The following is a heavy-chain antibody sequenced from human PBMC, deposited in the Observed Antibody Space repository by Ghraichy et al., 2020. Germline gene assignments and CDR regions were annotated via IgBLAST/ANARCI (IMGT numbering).Heavy chain of an antibody. V-gene: IGHV3-21*01. J-gene: IGHJ3*02. Sequence: GGSLRLSCAAYGFTFSSYRMNWVRQAPGKGLEWVSFIDSSSYIYYADAVKGRFTISRDNAKNSLYLQMNSLRAEDTAVYYCARDPGYCSGGNCYPDAFDIWGQGAMVTVSS. D-gene: IGHD2-15*01. CDR2: IDSSSYI. CDR1: GFTFSSYR. CDR3: ARDPGYCSGGNCYPDAFDI.